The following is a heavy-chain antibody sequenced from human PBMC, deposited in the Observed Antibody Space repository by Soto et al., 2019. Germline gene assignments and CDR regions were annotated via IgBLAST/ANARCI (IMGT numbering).Heavy chain of an antibody. CDR1: GFTFSNAW. CDR3: TTATSSGGAEYYYYYGMDV. J-gene: IGHJ6*02. V-gene: IGHV3-15*07. CDR2: IKSKTDGGTT. D-gene: IGHD3-16*01. Sequence: GGSLRLSCAASGFTFSNAWMNWVRQAPGKGLEWVGRIKSKTDGGTTDYAAPVKGRFTISRDDSKNTLYLQMNSLKTEDTAVYYCTTATSSGGAEYYYYYGMDVWGQGTTVTVSS.